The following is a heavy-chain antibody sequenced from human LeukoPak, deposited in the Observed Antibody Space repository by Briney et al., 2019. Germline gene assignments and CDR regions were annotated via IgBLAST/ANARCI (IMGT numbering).Heavy chain of an antibody. CDR3: ARVLWESWEPDYYYYGMDV. D-gene: IGHD1-26*01. CDR2: IYYSGST. J-gene: IGHJ6*02. CDR1: GGSISSYY. V-gene: IGHV4-59*01. Sequence: SETLSLTCTVSGGSISSYYWSWIRQPPGKGLEWIGYIYYSGSTNYNPSLKSRVTISVDTSKNQFSLKLSSVTAADTAVYYCARVLWESWEPDYYYYGMDVWGQGTTVTVSS.